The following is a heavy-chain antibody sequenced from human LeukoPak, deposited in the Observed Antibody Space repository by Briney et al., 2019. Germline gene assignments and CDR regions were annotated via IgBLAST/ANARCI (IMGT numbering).Heavy chain of an antibody. V-gene: IGHV3-53*01. D-gene: IGHD2/OR15-2a*01. Sequence: GGSLRLSCAASGLTISNSWMSWVRQAPGKGLEWVSVIYSGGSTYYADSVKGRFTISRDNSKNTVYLQMRNLRVEHTAVYYCAKVVAGNIDYYFDYWGQGILVAVSS. CDR3: AKVVAGNIDYYFDY. CDR2: IYSGGST. J-gene: IGHJ4*02. CDR1: GLTISNSW.